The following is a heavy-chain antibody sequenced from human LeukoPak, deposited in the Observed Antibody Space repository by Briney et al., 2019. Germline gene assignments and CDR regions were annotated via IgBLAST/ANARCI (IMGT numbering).Heavy chain of an antibody. J-gene: IGHJ4*02. CDR1: GFTFTDAW. CDR3: TTGRLDY. V-gene: IGHV3-15*01. Sequence: GGTLRLSCTASGFTFTDAWMNWVRQAPGKGLEWVGRIKSKTDGGTTDYPAPVRGRFTISRNDSRDTVYLEMSSLKIEDTAVYFCTTGRLDYWGQGTLVTVSS. CDR2: IKSKTDGGTT.